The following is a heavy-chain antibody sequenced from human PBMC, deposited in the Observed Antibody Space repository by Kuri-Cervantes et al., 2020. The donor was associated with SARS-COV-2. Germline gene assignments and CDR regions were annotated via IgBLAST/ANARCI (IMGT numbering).Heavy chain of an antibody. Sequence: GGSLRLSCAASGFTFSSYAMHWVRQAPGKGLEWVAVMSYDGSNKYYADSVKGRFTISRDNSKNTLYLQMNSLRAEDTAVYYCARGNDFWSGRDWYFDLWGRGTLVTVSS. CDR2: MSYDGSNK. CDR3: ARGNDFWSGRDWYFDL. CDR1: GFTFSSYA. V-gene: IGHV3-30-3*01. J-gene: IGHJ2*01. D-gene: IGHD3-3*01.